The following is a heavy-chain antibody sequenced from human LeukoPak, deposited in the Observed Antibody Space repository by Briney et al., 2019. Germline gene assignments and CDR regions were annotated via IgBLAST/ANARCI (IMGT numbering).Heavy chain of an antibody. CDR2: ISRSGSNI. V-gene: IGHV3-11*01. D-gene: IGHD5-18*01. CDR3: ARGVRGYSYGARFDY. CDR1: GFTFSDYY. J-gene: IGHJ4*02. Sequence: GGSLRLSCAASGFTFSDYYMSWIRQAPGKGLEWVSHISRSGSNIYYADSVKGRFTITRDNAKNSLYLQINGLRAEDTAVYYCARGVRGYSYGARFDYWGQGTLVAVSP.